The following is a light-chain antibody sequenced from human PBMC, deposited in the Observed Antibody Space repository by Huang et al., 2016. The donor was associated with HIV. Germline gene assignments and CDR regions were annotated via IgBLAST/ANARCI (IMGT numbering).Light chain of an antibody. J-gene: IGKJ4*01. CDR2: GAS. CDR3: QQYGSVSR. CDR1: QSVRDDN. V-gene: IGKV3-20*01. Sequence: EIVLTQSPGTLSLSPGQRATLSCRASQSVRDDNLAWYQQTPGQPPRRRSYGASRRATGVRDRFSGSGSGRDFTLTVSRLEPEDFSVYYCQQYGSVSRFGGGTKVEIK.